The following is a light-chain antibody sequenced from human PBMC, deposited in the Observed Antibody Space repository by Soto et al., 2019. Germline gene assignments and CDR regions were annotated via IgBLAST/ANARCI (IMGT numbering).Light chain of an antibody. CDR3: SSYDTSMRGYV. J-gene: IGLJ1*01. Sequence: QSALTQPAAVTGSPGQSITIPWTGTSSDVGGYNYVSWYQQHPGKAPKIMIYEVSNRPSGVSNRFSGSKSGNTASLTISGLQAEDEADCYCSSYDTSMRGYVFGTGNKVTVL. CDR1: SSDVGGYNY. CDR2: EVS. V-gene: IGLV2-14*01.